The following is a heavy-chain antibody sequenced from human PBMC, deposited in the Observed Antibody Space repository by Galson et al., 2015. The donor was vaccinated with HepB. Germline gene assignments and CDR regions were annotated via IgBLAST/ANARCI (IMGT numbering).Heavy chain of an antibody. V-gene: IGHV3-73*01. CDR3: TRPSRITIFGVVIEEGNWFSGFDP. D-gene: IGHD3-3*01. CDR2: IRSKANSYAT. Sequence: SLRLSCAASGFTFSGSAMHWVRQASGKGLEWVGRIRSKANSYATAYAASVKGRFTISRDDSKNTAYLQMNSLKTEDTAVYYCTRPSRITIFGVVIEEGNWFSGFDPWGQGTLVTVSS. CDR1: GFTFSGSA. J-gene: IGHJ5*02.